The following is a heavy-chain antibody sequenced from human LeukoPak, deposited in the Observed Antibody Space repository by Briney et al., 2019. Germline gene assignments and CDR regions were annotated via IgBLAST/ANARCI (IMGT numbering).Heavy chain of an antibody. J-gene: IGHJ4*02. CDR3: AREYGDYFDY. V-gene: IGHV4-34*01. CDR1: GGSFSGYY. Sequence: SETLSLTCAVYGGSFSGYYWSWIRQPPGKGLEWIGEINHSGSTNYNPSLKSRVTISVDTSKNQFSLKLSSVTAADTAVYYCAREYGDYFDYWGQGTLVTVSS. CDR2: INHSGST. D-gene: IGHD4-17*01.